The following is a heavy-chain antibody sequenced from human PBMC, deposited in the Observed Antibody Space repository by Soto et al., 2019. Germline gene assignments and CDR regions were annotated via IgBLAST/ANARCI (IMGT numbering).Heavy chain of an antibody. J-gene: IGHJ5*02. Sequence: RASVKVSCKASGYTFTGYYMHWVRQAPGQGLEWMGWINPNSGGTNYAQKFQGRVTMTRDTSISTAYMELSRLRSGDTAVYYCAREDIVVVVAATPSRWFDPWGQGTLVTVSS. CDR2: INPNSGGT. CDR1: GYTFTGYY. V-gene: IGHV1-2*02. CDR3: AREDIVVVVAATPSRWFDP. D-gene: IGHD2-15*01.